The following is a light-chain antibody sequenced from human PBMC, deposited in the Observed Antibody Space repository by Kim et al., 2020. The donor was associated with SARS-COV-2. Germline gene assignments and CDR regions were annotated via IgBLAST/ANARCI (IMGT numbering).Light chain of an antibody. Sequence: EIVLTQSPGTLSLSPGERATLSCRASQSVSSSHLAWYQQKPGRAPRLLIYGASSRATGIPDRFSGSGSGTDFTLTISRLEPEDFAVYYCQQYGSSYTFGQGTKLEI. CDR2: GAS. J-gene: IGKJ2*01. CDR3: QQYGSSYT. V-gene: IGKV3-20*01. CDR1: QSVSSSH.